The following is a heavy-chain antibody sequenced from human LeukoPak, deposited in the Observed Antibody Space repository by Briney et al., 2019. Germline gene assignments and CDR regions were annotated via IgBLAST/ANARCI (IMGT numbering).Heavy chain of an antibody. Sequence: PGGSLRLSCAASGFTFSSYSMNWVRQAPGKGLEWVSSISSSSSYIYYADSVKGRFTISRDNAKNSLYLQMNSLRAEDTAVYYCARGGEEALSKIVVVPAATDYWGQGTLVTVSS. D-gene: IGHD2-2*01. CDR1: GFTFSSYS. CDR2: ISSSSSYI. CDR3: ARGGEEALSKIVVVPAATDY. J-gene: IGHJ4*02. V-gene: IGHV3-21*01.